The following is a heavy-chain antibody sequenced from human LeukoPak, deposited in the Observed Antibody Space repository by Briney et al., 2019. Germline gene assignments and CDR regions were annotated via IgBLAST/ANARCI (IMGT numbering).Heavy chain of an antibody. Sequence: PGGSLRLSCVASGFNVSSNYMSWVRQAPGKGLEWVSIIYIGGDTYYADSVKGRFTISRDNSKNTLYLQMSYLRAEDTAVYFCARDAPVVWRVPGPLDDWGEGALVTVSS. CDR1: GFNVSSNY. D-gene: IGHD3-10*01. V-gene: IGHV3-53*01. J-gene: IGHJ4*02. CDR3: ARDAPVVWRVPGPLDD. CDR2: IYIGGDT.